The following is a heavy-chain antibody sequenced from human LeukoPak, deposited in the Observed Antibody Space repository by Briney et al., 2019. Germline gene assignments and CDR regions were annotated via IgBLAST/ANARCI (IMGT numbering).Heavy chain of an antibody. V-gene: IGHV3-48*03. Sequence: PGGSLRLSCVASGFTFSSYEMNWVRQAPGKGLEWVSYISSSGSTIYYADSVKGRFTISRDNAKSSLYLQMNSLRAEDTAVYYCARGYSSGWYYAFDIWGQGTMVTVSS. CDR3: ARGYSSGWYYAFDI. CDR1: GFTFSSYE. D-gene: IGHD6-19*01. CDR2: ISSSGSTI. J-gene: IGHJ3*02.